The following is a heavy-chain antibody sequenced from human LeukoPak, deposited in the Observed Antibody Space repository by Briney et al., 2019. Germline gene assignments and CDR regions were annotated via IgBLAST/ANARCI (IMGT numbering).Heavy chain of an antibody. D-gene: IGHD3-22*01. CDR2: IYHSGST. J-gene: IGHJ4*02. Sequence: SETLSLTCAVSGGSISSGGYSWSWIRQPPGKGLEWIGYIYHSGSTYYNPSLKSRVTISVDTSKNQFSLKLSSVTAADTAVYYCARGARYYDSSGYYYTILNFDYWGQGTLVTVSS. CDR1: GGSISSGGYS. CDR3: ARGARYYDSSGYYYTILNFDY. V-gene: IGHV4-30-2*01.